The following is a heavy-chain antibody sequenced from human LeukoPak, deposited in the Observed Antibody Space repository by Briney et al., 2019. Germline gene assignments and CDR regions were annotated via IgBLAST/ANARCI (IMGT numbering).Heavy chain of an antibody. CDR1: GFTVSSSY. D-gene: IGHD1-26*01. V-gene: IGHV3-66*02. J-gene: IGHJ4*02. CDR2: IYSGGNT. CDR3: ARENSGSLDY. Sequence: GGSLRLSCAASGFTVSSSYMSWVRQAPGKGLEWVSVIYSGGNTYYADAVKGRFTISRDNSKNTLYLQMNSLRVEDTAVYYCARENSGSLDYWGPGTLVTVSS.